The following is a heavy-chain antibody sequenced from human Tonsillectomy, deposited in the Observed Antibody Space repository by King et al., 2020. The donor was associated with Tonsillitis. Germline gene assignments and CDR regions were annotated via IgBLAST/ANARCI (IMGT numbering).Heavy chain of an antibody. CDR1: GGSISSSSYY. D-gene: IGHD4-17*01. CDR2: IYYSGST. CDR3: ARPFGTYDYGGPRPTYFDY. J-gene: IGHJ4*02. Sequence: QLQESGPGLVKPSETLSLTCTVSGGSISSSSYYWGWIRQPPGKGLEWIGSIYYSGSTYYNPSLKSRVTISVDTSKNQFSLKLRSVTAADTAVYYCARPFGTYDYGGPRPTYFDYWGQGTLVTVSS. V-gene: IGHV4-39*01.